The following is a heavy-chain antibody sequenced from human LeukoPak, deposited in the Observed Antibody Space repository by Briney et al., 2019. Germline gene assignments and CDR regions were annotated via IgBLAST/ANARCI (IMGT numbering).Heavy chain of an antibody. CDR1: GYSFTSYW. CDR2: IYPGDSDT. D-gene: IGHD6-6*01. J-gene: IGHJ4*02. Sequence: GESLKISCKGSGYSFTSYWIAWVRQMPGKGLECVGIIYPGDSDTRYSPSFQGQVTISADKSIYTAYLQWSSLKASDSAMYYCSRWSSALSACDYWGQGTLVTVSS. V-gene: IGHV5-51*01. CDR3: SRWSSALSACDY.